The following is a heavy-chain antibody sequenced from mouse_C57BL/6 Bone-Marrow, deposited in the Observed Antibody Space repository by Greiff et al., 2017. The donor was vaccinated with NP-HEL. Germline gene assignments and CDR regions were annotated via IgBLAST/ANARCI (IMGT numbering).Heavy chain of an antibody. D-gene: IGHD2-5*01. CDR2: FDPETGGT. J-gene: IGHJ2*01. CDR3: TRICSSNLYYFDY. Sequence: QVQLQQPGAALVRPGASVTLSCKASGYTFTDYEMHWVTQTPVNGLEWSGAFDPETGGTAFNQKFKGKAILTADKSTSTAYMELRILTSEDSAVYYCTRICSSNLYYFDYWGQGTTLTVSS. CDR1: GYTFTDYE. V-gene: IGHV1-15*01.